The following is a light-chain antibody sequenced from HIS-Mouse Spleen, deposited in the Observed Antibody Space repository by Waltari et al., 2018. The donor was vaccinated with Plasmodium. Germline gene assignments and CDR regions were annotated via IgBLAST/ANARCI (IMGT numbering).Light chain of an antibody. V-gene: IGLV3-10*01. J-gene: IGLJ3*02. Sequence: SYELTQPPSVSVSPGQTARLTCSGEALPKKYASWYQQKSGQAPVLVIYEDSKRPSGIPERFSGSSSGTMATLTISGAQVEDEADYYCYSTDSSGNHRVFGGGTKLTVL. CDR2: EDS. CDR3: YSTDSSGNHRV. CDR1: ALPKKY.